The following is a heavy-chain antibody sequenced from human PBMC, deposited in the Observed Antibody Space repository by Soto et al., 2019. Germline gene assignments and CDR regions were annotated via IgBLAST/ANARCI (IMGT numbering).Heavy chain of an antibody. D-gene: IGHD3-16*02. J-gene: IGHJ4*02. CDR2: INTYNGNA. CDR3: ARAFIRENY. CDR1: GYTFSDSG. V-gene: IGHV1-18*01. Sequence: QVHRVQSEGEVKKPGASVKVSCTTSGYTFSDSGISWVGQDPGQGLEWLGWINTYNGNAKYEQQVQGSVTLTTDPSTTTVFLDLTSLKVADAAVYACARAFIRENYWGQGTRVIVSS.